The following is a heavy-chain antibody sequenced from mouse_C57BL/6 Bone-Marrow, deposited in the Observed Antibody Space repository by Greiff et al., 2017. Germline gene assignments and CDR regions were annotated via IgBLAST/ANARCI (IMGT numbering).Heavy chain of an antibody. J-gene: IGHJ3*01. D-gene: IGHD2-10*02. CDR1: GYTFTSYG. CDR3: ARGGRILGWLAY. V-gene: IGHV1-81*01. Sequence: VQLKQSGAELVKPGASVKLSCKASGYTFTSYGISWVKQRTGQGLEWIGEIYPSSGNTYYNEKFKGKATLTADKSSSTAYMELRSLTSEDAAVYYCARGGRILGWLAYWGQGTLVTVSA. CDR2: IYPSSGNT.